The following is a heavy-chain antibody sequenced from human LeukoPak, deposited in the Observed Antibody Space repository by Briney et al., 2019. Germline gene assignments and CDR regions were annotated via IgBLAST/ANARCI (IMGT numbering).Heavy chain of an antibody. V-gene: IGHV3-48*01. CDR2: ISSTSSTV. Sequence: GGSLRLSCAVSGFTFSSYSMTWVRQAPGKGLEWVSYISSTSSTVYYADSVKGRFTISRDNVKNSLYLQMNSLRADDTAVYYCARDQGYRYGSTYRSTVFDYWGQGTLVTVSS. D-gene: IGHD5-18*01. CDR3: ARDQGYRYGSTYRSTVFDY. CDR1: GFTFSSYS. J-gene: IGHJ4*02.